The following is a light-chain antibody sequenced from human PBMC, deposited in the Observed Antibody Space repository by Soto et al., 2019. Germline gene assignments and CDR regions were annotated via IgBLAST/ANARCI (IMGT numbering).Light chain of an antibody. CDR3: QQYNNWPRT. CDR1: QSVSSN. Sequence: EIVMTQSPATLSVSPGERATLSCRASQSVSSNLAWYQQKPGQAPRLLIYGASTRATGIPARFSGSGSGTDVTLTTSSLQSEDFAVNYCQQYNNWPRTFGHGTKVDIK. V-gene: IGKV3-15*01. CDR2: GAS. J-gene: IGKJ3*01.